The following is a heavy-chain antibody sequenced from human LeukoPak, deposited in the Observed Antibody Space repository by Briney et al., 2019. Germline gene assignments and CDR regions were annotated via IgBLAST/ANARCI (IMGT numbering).Heavy chain of an antibody. Sequence: PSETLSLTCTVSGGSISSYYWSWIRQPAGKGLEWIGRIYTSGSTNYNPPLKSRVTISVDKSKNQFSLKLSSVTAADTAVYYCARDSTYCSSTSCYGVHDYWGQGTPVTVSS. D-gene: IGHD2-2*01. CDR3: ARDSTYCSSTSCYGVHDY. J-gene: IGHJ4*02. CDR2: IYTSGST. CDR1: GGSISSYY. V-gene: IGHV4-4*07.